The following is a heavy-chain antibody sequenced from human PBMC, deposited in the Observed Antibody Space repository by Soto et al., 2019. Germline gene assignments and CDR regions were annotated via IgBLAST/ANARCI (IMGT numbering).Heavy chain of an antibody. CDR1: GYTFTNSY. D-gene: IGHD6-13*01. Sequence: QVQLVQSGAEVKKPGASVKVSCKASGYTFTNSYIHWVRQAPGQGLEWMALLNPNGGSTNYAQNFHGRVTVTRDTSTSTVYMELICLTSEDTAVYYCARNLAAGDDWGQGTLVTVSS. CDR3: ARNLAAGDD. CDR2: LNPNGGST. V-gene: IGHV1-46*01. J-gene: IGHJ4*02.